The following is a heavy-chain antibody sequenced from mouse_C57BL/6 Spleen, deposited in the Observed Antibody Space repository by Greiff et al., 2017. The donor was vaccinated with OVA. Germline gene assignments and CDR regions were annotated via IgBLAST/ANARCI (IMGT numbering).Heavy chain of an antibody. V-gene: IGHV1-50*01. J-gene: IGHJ2*01. CDR2: IDPSDSYT. CDR3: GKEELGPVGY. CDR1: GYTFTSYW. D-gene: IGHD4-1*01. Sequence: QVQLQQPGAELVKPGASVKLSCKASGYTFTSYWMQWVKQRPGQGLEWIGEIDPSDSYTNYNHKFKGKATLTVDTSSSTAYMQLSSLTSEDSAVYYCGKEELGPVGYWGQGTTLTVSS.